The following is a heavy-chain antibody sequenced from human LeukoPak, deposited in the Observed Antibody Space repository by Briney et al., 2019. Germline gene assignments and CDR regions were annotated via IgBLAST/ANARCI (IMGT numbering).Heavy chain of an antibody. D-gene: IGHD3-10*02. CDR2: IKQDGSEK. Sequence: PGGSLRLSCAASGFRFRSYWMSWVRQAPGKGLEWVANIKQDGSEKYYVDSVKGRFTIPRDNAKNSLYLQMNSLRAEDTAVYYCAELGITMIGGVWGKGTTVTISS. J-gene: IGHJ6*04. CDR3: AELGITMIGGV. CDR1: GFRFRSYW. V-gene: IGHV3-7*01.